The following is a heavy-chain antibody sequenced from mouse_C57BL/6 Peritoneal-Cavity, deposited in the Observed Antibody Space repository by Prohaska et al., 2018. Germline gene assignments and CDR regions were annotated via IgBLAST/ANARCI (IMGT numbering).Heavy chain of an antibody. CDR3: ARLDRSSYRYFDV. CDR2: FDPSDIET. D-gene: IGHD1-1*01. Sequence: VQQRPIQGFEWIGNFDPSDIETHYNQKFKDKATLTVDKSSSIAYMQLSSLTSEDSAVYYCARLDRSSYRYFDVWGTGTMVTVSS. J-gene: IGHJ1*03. V-gene: IGHV1-52*01.